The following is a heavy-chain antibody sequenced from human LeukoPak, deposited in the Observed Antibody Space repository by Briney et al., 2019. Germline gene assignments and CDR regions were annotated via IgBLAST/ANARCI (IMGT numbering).Heavy chain of an antibody. CDR2: TYPGDSDT. CDR3: ARRGTRDFWSGYPDY. V-gene: IGHV5-51*01. J-gene: IGHJ4*02. Sequence: GESLKISCKGSGYSFTSYWIGWVRQLPGKGLEGMGITYPGDSDTRYSPSFQGQVTISADKSISTAYLQWSSLKASDTAMYYCARRGTRDFWSGYPDYWGQGTLVTVSS. CDR1: GYSFTSYW. D-gene: IGHD3-3*01.